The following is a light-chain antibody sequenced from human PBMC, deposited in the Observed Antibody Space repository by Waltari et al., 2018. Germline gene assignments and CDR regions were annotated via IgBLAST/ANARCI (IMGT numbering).Light chain of an antibody. V-gene: IGKV3-11*01. CDR3: HQRSDWPRT. CDR1: QSVRSY. CDR2: DAS. J-gene: IGKJ2*01. Sequence: EIVLTQSPATLSFSPGETATLSCRASQSVRSYLAWYQKKPGQAPRLLISDASNRATGIPARFSGSGSGTDFTLTISSLEPEDFAVYYCHQRSDWPRTFRQGTKVEIK.